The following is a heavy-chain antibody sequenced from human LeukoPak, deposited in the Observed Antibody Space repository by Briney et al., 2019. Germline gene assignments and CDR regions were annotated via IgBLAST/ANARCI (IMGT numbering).Heavy chain of an antibody. V-gene: IGHV3-11*01. CDR3: ARDSVLRYFDWLFPYYMDV. Sequence: GGSLRLSCAASGFTFSDYYMSWIRQAPGKGLEWVPYISTSGSTIYYADSVKGRFTISRDNAKNSLYLQMNSLRAEDTAVYYCARDSVLRYFDWLFPYYMDVWGKGTTVTISS. CDR1: GFTFSDYY. D-gene: IGHD3-9*01. J-gene: IGHJ6*03. CDR2: ISTSGSTI.